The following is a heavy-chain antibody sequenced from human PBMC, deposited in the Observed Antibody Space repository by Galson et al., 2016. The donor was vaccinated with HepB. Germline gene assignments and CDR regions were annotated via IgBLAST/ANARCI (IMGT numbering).Heavy chain of an antibody. CDR2: IAWNGRIV. CDR3: VKDVYSGTEGGDAFDT. V-gene: IGHV3-9*01. CDR1: GFAFNDYG. D-gene: IGHD1-26*01. J-gene: IGHJ3*02. Sequence: SLRLSCAASGFAFNDYGMNWVRQAPGKGLERVSGIAWNGRIVGYANFVKGRFTISRENAKNSVSLQMHGLRVDDSAIYYCVKDVYSGTEGGDAFDTWGQGTRVIVSS.